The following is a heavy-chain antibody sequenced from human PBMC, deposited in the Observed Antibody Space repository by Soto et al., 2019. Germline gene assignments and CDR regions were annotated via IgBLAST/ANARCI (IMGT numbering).Heavy chain of an antibody. CDR3: ARLEVGLDY. Sequence: QVQLQESGAGLVKPSEPLSLTCSVSGASVSSGSYYWSWMRQSPEKGLEWIGYIYYTGGTKYTPYLTSRVTISADTSRNHFALELTSVTAADTAVYYCARLEVGLDYWGQGVLVTVSS. CDR2: IYYTGGT. CDR1: GASVSSGSYY. V-gene: IGHV4-61*03. J-gene: IGHJ4*02. D-gene: IGHD2-2*01.